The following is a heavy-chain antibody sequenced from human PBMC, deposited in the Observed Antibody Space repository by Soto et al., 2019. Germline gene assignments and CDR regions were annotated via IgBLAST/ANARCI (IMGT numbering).Heavy chain of an antibody. CDR2: IYYDGST. CDR1: GGFISTYY. D-gene: IGHD6-25*01. V-gene: IGHV4-59*01. J-gene: IGHJ5*02. CDR3: ARDQLSSGLYVWFDP. Sequence: SETLSLTCTVSGGFISTYYWSWIRQPPGKGLEWIGYIYYDGSTSYNPSLRSRVTISVDTSKNQFSLILSSVTSADTAVYYCARDQLSSGLYVWFDPWGQGTLVTVSS.